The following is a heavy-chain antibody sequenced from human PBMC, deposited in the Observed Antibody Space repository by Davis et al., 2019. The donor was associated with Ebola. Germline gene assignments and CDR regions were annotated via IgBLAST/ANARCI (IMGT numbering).Heavy chain of an antibody. CDR1: GGSFSGYY. Sequence: SETLSLTCAVYGGSFSGYYWSWIRQPPGKGLEWIGEINHSGSTNYNPSLKSRVTISVDTSKNQFSLKLSSVTAADTAVYYCARRGWLRRGYYFDYWGQGTLVTVSS. CDR3: ARRGWLRRGYYFDY. D-gene: IGHD5-12*01. J-gene: IGHJ4*02. CDR2: INHSGST. V-gene: IGHV4-34*01.